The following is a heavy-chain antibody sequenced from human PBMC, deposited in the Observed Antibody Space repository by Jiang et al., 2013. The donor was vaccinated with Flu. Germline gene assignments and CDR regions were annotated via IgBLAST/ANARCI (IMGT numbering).Heavy chain of an antibody. CDR3: ARQRLGRLDAFDI. J-gene: IGHJ3*02. Sequence: EWMGIIYPGDSNTRYSPSFQGQVTISADKSISTAYLQWSSLKASDTAMYYCARQRLGRLDAFDIWGQGTMVTVSS. CDR2: IYPGDSNT. D-gene: IGHD3-9*01. V-gene: IGHV5-51*01.